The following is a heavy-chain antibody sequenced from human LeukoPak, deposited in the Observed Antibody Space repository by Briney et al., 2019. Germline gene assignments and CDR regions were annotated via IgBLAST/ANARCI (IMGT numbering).Heavy chain of an antibody. D-gene: IGHD1-26*01. CDR2: IIPIFGTA. Sequence: SVKVSCKASGGTFSSYAISWVRQAPGQGLEWMGGIIPIFGTANYAQKFQGRVTVTADKSTSTAYMELSSLRSEDTAVYYCARDWYWVGAILAFDIWGQGTMVTVSS. V-gene: IGHV1-69*06. CDR1: GGTFSSYA. CDR3: ARDWYWVGAILAFDI. J-gene: IGHJ3*02.